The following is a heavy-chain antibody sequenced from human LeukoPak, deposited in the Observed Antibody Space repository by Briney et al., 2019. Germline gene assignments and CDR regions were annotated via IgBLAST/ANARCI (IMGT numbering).Heavy chain of an antibody. D-gene: IGHD5-12*01. Sequence: SVKVSCKGSGGTFSSYAISWGRQAPGQGLEWMGGIIPIFGTANYAQKFQGRVTITADESTSTAYMELSSLRSEDTAVYYCARSYSGYENYYYYGMDVWGQGTTVTVSS. V-gene: IGHV1-69*13. CDR1: GGTFSSYA. CDR3: ARSYSGYENYYYYGMDV. CDR2: IIPIFGTA. J-gene: IGHJ6*02.